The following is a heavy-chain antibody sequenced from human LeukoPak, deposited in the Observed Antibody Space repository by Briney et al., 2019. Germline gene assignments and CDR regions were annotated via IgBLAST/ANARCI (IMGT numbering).Heavy chain of an antibody. J-gene: IGHJ4*02. D-gene: IGHD3-3*01. CDR3: ARDALYERYFDY. Sequence: SETLSLTCTVSGGSISSYYWSWIRQPPGKGLEWIGYIYYSGSTNYNPSLKSRVTISVDTSKNQFSLKLSSVTAADTAVYYCARDALYERYFDYWGQGTLVTVSS. V-gene: IGHV4-59*01. CDR1: GGSISSYY. CDR2: IYYSGST.